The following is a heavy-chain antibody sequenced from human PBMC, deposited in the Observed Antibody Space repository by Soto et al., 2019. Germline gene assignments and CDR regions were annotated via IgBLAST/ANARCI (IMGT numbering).Heavy chain of an antibody. CDR3: ARDYANRRHYYEVKNWFDP. CDR2: IIPIFGTA. J-gene: IGHJ5*02. D-gene: IGHD3-22*01. CDR1: GGTFSSYA. V-gene: IGHV1-69*13. Sequence: SVKVSCKASGGTFSSYAISWVRQAPGQGLEWMGGIIPIFGTANYAQKFQGRVTITADESTSTAYMELSSLRSEDTAVYYCARDYANRRHYYEVKNWFDPWGQGTLVTVSS.